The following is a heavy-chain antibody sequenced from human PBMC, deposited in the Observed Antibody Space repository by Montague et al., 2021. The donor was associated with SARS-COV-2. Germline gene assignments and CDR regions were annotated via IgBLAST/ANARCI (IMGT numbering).Heavy chain of an antibody. CDR3: ARGRVGTTMVLMVFTGGGHYFDP. J-gene: IGHJ4*02. Sequence: SETLSLTCAVYGGSFSGYYWTWIRQPPGKGLEWLGEVNHSGRINYNPSLKSRITISVDTSKNQFSLRLSSVTAADTAVYYCARGRVGTTMVLMVFTGGGHYFDPWGQGTLVSVSS. D-gene: IGHD3-22*01. V-gene: IGHV4-34*01. CDR1: GGSFSGYY. CDR2: VNHSGRI.